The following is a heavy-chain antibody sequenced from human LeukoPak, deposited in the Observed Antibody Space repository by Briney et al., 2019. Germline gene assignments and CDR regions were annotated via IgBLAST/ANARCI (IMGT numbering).Heavy chain of an antibody. CDR3: AKEDPPLGS. Sequence: GGSLRLPCAASGFTFSNYEMNWVRQAPGKGLEWVSYISSSGSTIYYADSVKGRFTISRDNAKNSLYLQMNSLRAEDTAVYYCAKEDPPLGSWGQGTLVTVSS. CDR2: ISSSGSTI. V-gene: IGHV3-48*03. CDR1: GFTFSNYE. J-gene: IGHJ5*02.